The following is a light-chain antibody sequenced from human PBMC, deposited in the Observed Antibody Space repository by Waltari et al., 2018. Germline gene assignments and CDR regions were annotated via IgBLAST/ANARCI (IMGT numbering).Light chain of an antibody. V-gene: IGLV4-69*01. CDR2: VSGGGSH. CDR1: SGHSSYT. Sequence: QLVLTQSPSASASLGASVKLTCTLSSGHSSYTIAWHQQQPEKGPRYLMKVSGGGSHSKGDGSPDRFSGSSSGAERYLTISSLQSEDEADYYCQTWGTGIHVVFGGGTKLTVL. J-gene: IGLJ2*01. CDR3: QTWGTGIHVV.